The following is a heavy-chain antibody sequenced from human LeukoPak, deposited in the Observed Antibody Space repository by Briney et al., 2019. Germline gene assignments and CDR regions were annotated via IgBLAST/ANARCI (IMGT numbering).Heavy chain of an antibody. V-gene: IGHV4-34*01. CDR2: INHSGST. D-gene: IGHD2-2*01. CDR3: ARASVVPAAIHYYYYYYGMDV. J-gene: IGHJ6*02. Sequence: SETLSLTCAVYGGSFSGYYWSWIRQPPGRGLEWIGEINHSGSTNYNPSLKSRVTISVDTSKNQFSLKLSSVTAADTAVYYCARASVVPAAIHYYYYYYGMDVWGQGTTVTVSS. CDR1: GGSFSGYY.